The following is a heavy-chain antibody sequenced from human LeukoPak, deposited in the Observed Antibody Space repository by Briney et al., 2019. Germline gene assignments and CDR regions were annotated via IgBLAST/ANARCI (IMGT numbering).Heavy chain of an antibody. D-gene: IGHD6-13*01. CDR1: GFAFSSYG. CDR3: AKVRVKFDISTWQAFDY. CDR2: IRHDGSNK. J-gene: IGHJ4*02. Sequence: GGSLRLSCTASGFAFSSYGMHWVRQAPGKGLEWMAFIRHDGSNKYYADSVEGRITISRDVSKNTLFLQMNSLRAEDTAVYYCAKVRVKFDISTWQAFDYWGQGTLVTVSS. V-gene: IGHV3-30*02.